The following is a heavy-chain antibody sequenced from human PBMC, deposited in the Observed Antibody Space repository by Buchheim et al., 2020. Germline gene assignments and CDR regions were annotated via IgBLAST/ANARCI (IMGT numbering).Heavy chain of an antibody. CDR1: GFTFSNHG. J-gene: IGHJ5*02. D-gene: IGHD3-3*01. CDR3: VGGLLRSLEWLFVP. V-gene: IGHV3-30*03. Sequence: QVQLVKSGGGVVQPGRSLRLSCAASGFTFSNHGMYWVRQAPGKGLQWVALISFDGTNTSYADSFMGRFTVSRDNSKNTLYLQMNSLRLEDTAVYYCVGGLLRSLEWLFVPWGQGT. CDR2: ISFDGTNT.